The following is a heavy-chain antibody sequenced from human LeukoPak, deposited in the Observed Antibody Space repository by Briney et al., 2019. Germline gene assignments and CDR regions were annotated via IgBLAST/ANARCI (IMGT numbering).Heavy chain of an antibody. D-gene: IGHD6-6*01. Sequence: ASVKVSCKASGYTFTGYYMHWVRQAPGQGLEWMGWINPNSGGTNYAQKFQGRVTMTRDTSASTAYMELSRLRSDDTAVYYCARGGSIAARLGDYWGQGTLVTVSS. V-gene: IGHV1-2*02. CDR1: GYTFTGYY. J-gene: IGHJ4*02. CDR3: ARGGSIAARLGDY. CDR2: INPNSGGT.